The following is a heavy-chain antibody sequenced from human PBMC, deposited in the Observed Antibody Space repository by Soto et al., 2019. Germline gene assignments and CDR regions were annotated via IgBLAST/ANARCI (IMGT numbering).Heavy chain of an antibody. V-gene: IGHV1-18*01. J-gene: IGHJ4*02. Sequence: QVQLVQSGAEVKKPGASVTVSCKASGYTFTTYGINWVRQAPGQGLEWMGWISAYTGNTNYAQKLQGRVTMTTDSPMCKAYMVRRSLIDDYTAMYYCALRAIDYWGQGTLVTVS. CDR2: ISAYTGNT. CDR1: GYTFTTYG. CDR3: ALRAIDY.